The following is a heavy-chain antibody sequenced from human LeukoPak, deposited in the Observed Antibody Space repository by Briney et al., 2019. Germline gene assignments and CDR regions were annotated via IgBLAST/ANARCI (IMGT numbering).Heavy chain of an antibody. CDR3: ARGGYYDSSGPYYFDY. V-gene: IGHV1-69*06. CDR1: GGTFSSYA. J-gene: IGHJ4*02. Sequence: ASVKVSCKASGGTFSSYAISWVRQAPGQGLEWMGGIIPIFGTANYALKFQGRVTITADKSTSTAYMELSSLRSEDTAVYYCARGGYYDSSGPYYFDYWGQGTLVTVSS. CDR2: IIPIFGTA. D-gene: IGHD3-22*01.